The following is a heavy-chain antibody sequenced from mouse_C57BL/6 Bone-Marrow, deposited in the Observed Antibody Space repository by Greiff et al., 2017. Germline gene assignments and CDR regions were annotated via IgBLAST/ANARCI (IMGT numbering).Heavy chain of an antibody. V-gene: IGHV7-3*01. J-gene: IGHJ2*01. CDR3: ARSLITTVVATDFDY. Sequence: EVKVEESGGGLVQPGGSLSLSCAASGFTFTDYYMSWVRQPPGKALEWLGFIRNKANGYTTEYSASVKGRFTISRDNSQSILYLQMNALRAEDSATYYCARSLITTVVATDFDYWGQGTTLTVSS. CDR2: IRNKANGYTT. D-gene: IGHD1-1*01. CDR1: GFTFTDYY.